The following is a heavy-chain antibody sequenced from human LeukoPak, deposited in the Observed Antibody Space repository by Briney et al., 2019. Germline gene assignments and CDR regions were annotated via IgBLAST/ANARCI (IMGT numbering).Heavy chain of an antibody. CDR3: ARDRGGSGPTTTDY. D-gene: IGHD6-19*01. J-gene: IGHJ4*02. CDR2: INSDGSST. V-gene: IGHV3-74*01. Sequence: GGSLRLSCAASGFTFSSYWMHWVRQAPGKGLMWVSRINSDGSSTRYADSVKGRFTISRDNAENTLYLQMNSLRVEDTAVYYCARDRGGSGPTTTDYWGQGTLVTVAS. CDR1: GFTFSSYW.